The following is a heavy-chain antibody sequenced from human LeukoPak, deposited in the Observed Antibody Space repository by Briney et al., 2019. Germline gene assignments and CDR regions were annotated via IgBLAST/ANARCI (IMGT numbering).Heavy chain of an antibody. V-gene: IGHV3-33*06. D-gene: IGHD2-2*01. J-gene: IGHJ5*02. CDR3: AKDFVVVPAANSWFDP. CDR1: GFVFSTYG. CDR2: IWDDGSNQ. Sequence: GGSLRLSCAASGFVFSTYGMHWVRQAPGKGLEWVAVIWDDGSNQYYVDSVRGRFTISRDNSKNTLYLQMNSLRAEDTAVYYCAKDFVVVPAANSWFDPWGQGTLVTVSS.